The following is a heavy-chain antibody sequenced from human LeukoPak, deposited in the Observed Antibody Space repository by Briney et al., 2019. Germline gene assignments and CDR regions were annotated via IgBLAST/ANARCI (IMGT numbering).Heavy chain of an antibody. J-gene: IGHJ4*02. CDR3: ARSVASSGWYAGDY. D-gene: IGHD6-19*01. CDR2: IYYSGST. V-gene: IGHV4-59*01. Sequence: SETPSLTCTVSGGSISSYYWSWIRQPPGKGLEWIGYIYYSGSTNYNPSLKSRVTISVDTSKNQFSLKLSSVTAADTAVYYCARSVASSGWYAGDYWGQGTLVTVSS. CDR1: GGSISSYY.